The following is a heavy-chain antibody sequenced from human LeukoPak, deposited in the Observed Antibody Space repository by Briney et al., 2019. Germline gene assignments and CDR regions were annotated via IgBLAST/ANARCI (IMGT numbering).Heavy chain of an antibody. D-gene: IGHD2-2*01. Sequence: GASVKVSCKASGGTFSSYAISWVRQAPGQGLEWMGGIIPIFGTANYAQKFQGRVTITADESTSTAYMELSSLRSEDTAVYYCAREGTGGDCSSTSCPFDYWGQGTLVTVSS. CDR3: AREGTGGDCSSTSCPFDY. CDR2: IIPIFGTA. V-gene: IGHV1-69*01. CDR1: GGTFSSYA. J-gene: IGHJ4*02.